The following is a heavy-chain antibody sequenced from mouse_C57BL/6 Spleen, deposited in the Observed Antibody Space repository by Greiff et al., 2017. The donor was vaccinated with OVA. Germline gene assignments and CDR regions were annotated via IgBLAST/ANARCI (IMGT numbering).Heavy chain of an antibody. Sequence: VKLQESGAELVKPGASVKLSCKASGYTFTSYWMHWVKQRPGQGLEWIGMIHPNSGSTNYNEKFKSKATLTVDKSSSTAYMQLSSLTSEDSAVYYCARYYYGSSYAMDYWGQGTSVTVSS. D-gene: IGHD1-1*01. J-gene: IGHJ4*01. V-gene: IGHV1-64*01. CDR2: IHPNSGST. CDR3: ARYYYGSSYAMDY. CDR1: GYTFTSYW.